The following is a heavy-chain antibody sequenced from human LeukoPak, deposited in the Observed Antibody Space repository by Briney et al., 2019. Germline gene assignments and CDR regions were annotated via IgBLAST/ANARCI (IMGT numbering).Heavy chain of an antibody. Sequence: SETLSLTCAVYGGSFSGYYWSWIRQPPGKGLEWIGEINHSGSTNYNPSLKSRVTISVDTSKNQFSLKLSSVTAADTAVYYCARRRLGLQGYNSGWYRVSWFDPWGQGTLVTVSS. CDR3: ARRRLGLQGYNSGWYRVSWFDP. D-gene: IGHD6-19*01. V-gene: IGHV4-34*01. J-gene: IGHJ5*02. CDR1: GGSFSGYY. CDR2: INHSGST.